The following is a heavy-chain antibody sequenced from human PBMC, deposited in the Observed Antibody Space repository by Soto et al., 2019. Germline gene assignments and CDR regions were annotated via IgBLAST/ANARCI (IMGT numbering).Heavy chain of an antibody. CDR1: GGSISSGDYY. J-gene: IGHJ4*02. D-gene: IGHD3-22*01. V-gene: IGHV4-61*08. CDR2: IYYSGST. CDR3: ARVRDGDSSGYPFDY. Sequence: PSETLSLTCTVSGGSISSGDYYWSWIRQPPGKGLEWIGYIYYSGSTNYNPSLKSRVTISVDTSKNQFSLKLSSVTAADTAVYYCARVRDGDSSGYPFDYWGQGTLVTVSS.